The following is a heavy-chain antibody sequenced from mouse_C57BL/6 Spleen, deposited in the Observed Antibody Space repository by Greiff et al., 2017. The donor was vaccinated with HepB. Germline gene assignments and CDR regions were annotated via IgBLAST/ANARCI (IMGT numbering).Heavy chain of an antibody. D-gene: IGHD2-3*01. CDR1: GFTFSSYG. CDR3: ARLDGYYGGDYFDY. J-gene: IGHJ2*01. CDR2: ISSGGSYT. Sequence: EVMLVESGGDLVKPGGSLKLSCAASGFTFSSYGMSWVRQTPDKRLEWVATISSGGSYTYYPDSVKGRFTISRDNAKNTLYLQMSSLKSEDTAMYYCARLDGYYGGDYFDYWGQGTTLTVSS. V-gene: IGHV5-6*01.